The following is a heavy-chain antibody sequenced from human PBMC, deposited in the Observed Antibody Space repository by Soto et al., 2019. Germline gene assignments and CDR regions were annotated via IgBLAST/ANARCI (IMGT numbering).Heavy chain of an antibody. CDR1: GGSISSYY. CDR3: ASGGSSSPYYYYMDV. D-gene: IGHD6-6*01. Sequence: SETLSLTCTVSGGSISSYYWSWIRQPPGKGLEWIGYIYYSGSTNYNPSLKSRVTISVDTSKNQFSLKLSSVTAADTAVYYCASGGSSSPYYYYMDVWGKGTAVTVS. V-gene: IGHV4-59*01. J-gene: IGHJ6*03. CDR2: IYYSGST.